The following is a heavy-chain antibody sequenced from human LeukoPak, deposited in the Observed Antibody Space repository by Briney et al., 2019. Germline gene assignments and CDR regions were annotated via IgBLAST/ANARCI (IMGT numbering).Heavy chain of an antibody. D-gene: IGHD2-15*01. V-gene: IGHV3-48*03. CDR1: GFTFSSYE. Sequence: GGSLRLSCAASGFTFSSYEMNWVRQAPGKGLEWVSFISSSSITIYYADSVKGRFTISRDNAEKSLYLQMNSLRAEDTAVYYCARDRGGSYSAIDYWGQGTLVTVSS. J-gene: IGHJ4*02. CDR3: ARDRGGSYSAIDY. CDR2: ISSSSITI.